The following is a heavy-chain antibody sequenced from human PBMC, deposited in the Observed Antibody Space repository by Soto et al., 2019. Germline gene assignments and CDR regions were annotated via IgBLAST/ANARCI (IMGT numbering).Heavy chain of an antibody. CDR3: ARLNYYDSSVNFDY. Sequence: QVQLVESGGGLGKPGGSLRLSCAASGFTFSDYYMSWIRQAPGKGLEWVSYITSSGSTIYYADSVKGRFTMSRDNAKNSLYLQMNSLRAEDTAVYYCARLNYYDSSVNFDYWGQGTLVTVSS. CDR1: GFTFSDYY. V-gene: IGHV3-11*01. D-gene: IGHD3-22*01. CDR2: ITSSGSTI. J-gene: IGHJ4*02.